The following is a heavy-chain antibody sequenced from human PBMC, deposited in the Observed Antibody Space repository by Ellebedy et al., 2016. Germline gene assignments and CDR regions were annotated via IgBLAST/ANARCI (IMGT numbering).Heavy chain of an antibody. CDR3: ARGLTPHFDS. Sequence: SETLSLTCSVSGGSVSSGYYYWSWIRQPAGTGLQWIGRVDSSGSTNFNPSLKNRVTMSLDTSNNQFSLKLTSVTAADTGVYYCARGLTPHFDSWGQGTLVTVSS. CDR1: GGSVSSGYYY. J-gene: IGHJ4*02. CDR2: VDSSGST. D-gene: IGHD2-21*01. V-gene: IGHV4-61*10.